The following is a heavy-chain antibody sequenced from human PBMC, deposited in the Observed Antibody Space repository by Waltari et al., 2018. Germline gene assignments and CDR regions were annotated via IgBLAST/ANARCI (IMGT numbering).Heavy chain of an antibody. Sequence: VHLVESGGGLVRPGSSLGLSCAASGFIFDDYGMDWVRQAPGIVLASVAGINGNIGTIHDADSVKGRFTISSDNAENSLYLQMNSLTTEDTAVYYCTKDMDGATAMAPRLDFWGQGTLVTVSS. CDR1: GFIFDDYG. D-gene: IGHD5-18*01. V-gene: IGHV3-9*01. J-gene: IGHJ4*02. CDR2: INGNIGTI. CDR3: TKDMDGATAMAPRLDF.